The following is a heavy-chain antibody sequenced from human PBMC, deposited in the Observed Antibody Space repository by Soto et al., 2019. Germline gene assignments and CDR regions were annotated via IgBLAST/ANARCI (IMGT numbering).Heavy chain of an antibody. V-gene: IGHV3-74*01. CDR2: IKSDVSFT. CDR3: AASLSGDPYPLDY. D-gene: IGHD7-27*01. Sequence: EVQLVESGGGLVQPGGSLRLSCAASGFTFRNFWMHWVRQAPGKWLVWVSRIKSDVSFTNYADSVKGRFTISGDNAKNTLYLEMNSLRAEDTAVYYCAASLSGDPYPLDYWGQGTLVTVSS. J-gene: IGHJ4*02. CDR1: GFTFRNFW.